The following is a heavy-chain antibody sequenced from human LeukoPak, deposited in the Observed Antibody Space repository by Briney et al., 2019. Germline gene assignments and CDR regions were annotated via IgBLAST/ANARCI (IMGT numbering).Heavy chain of an antibody. J-gene: IGHJ4*02. CDR2: ISWNSGSI. CDR1: GFTFDDYA. D-gene: IGHD3-22*01. V-gene: IGHV3-9*01. CDR3: AKAYDSSGKGDFDY. Sequence: GGSLRLSCAASGFTFDDYAMHWVRQAPGKGLEWVSGISWNSGSIGYADSVKGRFTISRDNAKNSLYLQMNSLRAEDTALYYCAKAYDSSGKGDFDYWGQGTLVTVSS.